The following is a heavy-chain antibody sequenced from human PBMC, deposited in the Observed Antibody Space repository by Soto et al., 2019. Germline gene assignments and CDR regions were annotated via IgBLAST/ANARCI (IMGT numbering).Heavy chain of an antibody. CDR3: AKTEKVGYCSSTTCRYFDY. Sequence: GGSLRLSCAASGFSFSSYAMSWVRQAPGKGLEWVSGISASGGSTYYADSVKGRFTISRDNSKNTLLLHVNSLRVEDTALYYCAKTEKVGYCSSTTCRYFDYWGQGTLVTVSS. D-gene: IGHD2-2*03. J-gene: IGHJ4*02. CDR2: ISASGGST. CDR1: GFSFSSYA. V-gene: IGHV3-23*01.